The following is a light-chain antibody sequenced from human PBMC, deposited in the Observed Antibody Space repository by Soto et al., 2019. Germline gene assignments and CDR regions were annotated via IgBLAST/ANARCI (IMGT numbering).Light chain of an antibody. V-gene: IGKV3-20*01. CDR2: GAS. CDR1: QSVSSSY. J-gene: IGKJ1*01. CDR3: QQYGSSPGT. Sequence: EIVLTQSPGTLSLSPGERATLSCRASQSVSSSYLAWYQQKPGQAPRLLIYGASSRATGIPDRFSGSGSGTDFTLTISRLEPKDFAVYYCQQYGSSPGTFGQGTKV.